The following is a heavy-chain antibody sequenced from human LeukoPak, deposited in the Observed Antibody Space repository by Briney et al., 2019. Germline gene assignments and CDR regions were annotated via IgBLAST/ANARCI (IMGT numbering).Heavy chain of an antibody. CDR2: ISYDGSNK. CDR1: GFTFSSYA. V-gene: IGHV3-30-3*01. CDR3: ARSGDSSGFFDY. Sequence: GGSLRLSCAASGFTFSSYAMHWVRQAPGKGLEWVAVISYDGSNKYYADSVKGRFTISRDNSKNTLYLQMNSLRAEDTAVYYCARSGDSSGFFDYWGQGTLVTVSS. D-gene: IGHD3-22*01. J-gene: IGHJ4*02.